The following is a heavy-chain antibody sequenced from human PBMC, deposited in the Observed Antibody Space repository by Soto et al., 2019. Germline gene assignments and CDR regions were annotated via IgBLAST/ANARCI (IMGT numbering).Heavy chain of an antibody. J-gene: IGHJ4*02. V-gene: IGHV3-23*01. D-gene: IGHD6-6*01. Sequence: GGSLRLSYAASGFTFSSYAMSWVRQAPGKGLEWVSAISGSGGSTYYADSVKGRFTISRDNSKNTLYLQMNSLRAEDTAVYYCAKMVNSSSSCFDYWGQGTLVTVSS. CDR1: GFTFSSYA. CDR2: ISGSGGST. CDR3: AKMVNSSSSCFDY.